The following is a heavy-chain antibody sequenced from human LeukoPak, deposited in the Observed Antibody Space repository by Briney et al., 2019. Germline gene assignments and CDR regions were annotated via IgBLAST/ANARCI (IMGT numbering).Heavy chain of an antibody. Sequence: GGSLRLSCAASGFPFSIYAMSWVRQAPGKGLEWVAFISYDGSNKYYADSVKGRFTISRDNSKNTLYLQMNSLRAEDTAVYYCARGGYDSSGYYVRYFGYWGQGTLVTVSS. CDR1: GFPFSIYA. J-gene: IGHJ4*02. V-gene: IGHV3-30-3*01. CDR3: ARGGYDSSGYYVRYFGY. CDR2: ISYDGSNK. D-gene: IGHD3-22*01.